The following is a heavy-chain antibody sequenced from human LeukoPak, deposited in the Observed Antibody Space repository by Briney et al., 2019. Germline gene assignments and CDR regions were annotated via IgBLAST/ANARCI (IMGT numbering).Heavy chain of an antibody. J-gene: IGHJ3*01. Sequence: GGSLRLSCAASGFIFRDYQMGWARQAPGKGLEWGGRIRNKDHGYLIVYAASVEGRFTISGDDSENSVHLHMNSLKTEDTAVYYCARAPYYGRLGDSLDAFDVWGLGTMVTVSP. D-gene: IGHD3-16*01. CDR2: IRNKDHGYLI. CDR1: GFIFRDYQ. V-gene: IGHV3-72*01. CDR3: ARAPYYGRLGDSLDAFDV.